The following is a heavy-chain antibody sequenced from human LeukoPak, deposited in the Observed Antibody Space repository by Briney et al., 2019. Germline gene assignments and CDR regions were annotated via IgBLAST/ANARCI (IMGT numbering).Heavy chain of an antibody. CDR2: IDDSGVIR. V-gene: IGHV3-23*01. Sequence: GGSLRLSCAASGFTFKTHAMSWVRQAPGKGLEWVSRIDDSGVIRSYADSVKGRFTISRDNSKNTLYLQMNSLRAEDTAVYYCARDHDCSSTSCSSYYYYYGMDVWGQGTTVTVSS. D-gene: IGHD2-2*01. CDR1: GFTFKTHA. J-gene: IGHJ6*02. CDR3: ARDHDCSSTSCSSYYYYYGMDV.